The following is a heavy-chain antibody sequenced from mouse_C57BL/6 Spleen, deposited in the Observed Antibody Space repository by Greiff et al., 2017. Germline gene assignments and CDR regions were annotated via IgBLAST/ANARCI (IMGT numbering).Heavy chain of an antibody. CDR2: IDPSDSET. Sequence: QVHVKQPGAELVRPGSSVKLSCKASGYTFTSYWMHWVKQRPIQGLEWIGNIDPSDSETHYNQKFKDKATLTVDKSSSTAYMQLSSLTSEDSAVYYCARRGAFYYDYDGYAMDYWGQGTSVTVSS. CDR3: ARRGAFYYDYDGYAMDY. D-gene: IGHD2-4*01. V-gene: IGHV1-52*01. J-gene: IGHJ4*01. CDR1: GYTFTSYW.